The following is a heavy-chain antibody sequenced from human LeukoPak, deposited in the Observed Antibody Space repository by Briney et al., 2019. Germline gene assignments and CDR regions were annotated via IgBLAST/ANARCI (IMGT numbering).Heavy chain of an antibody. J-gene: IGHJ4*02. Sequence: KASETLSLTCTVSGGSISSSSYYWGWIRQPPGKGLEWIGSIYYSGSTYYNPSLKSRVTISVDTSKNQFSLKLSSVTAADTAVYYCARDQTKTYYDFWSGYYPPLGFFDYWGQGTLVTVSS. CDR1: GGSISSSSYY. V-gene: IGHV4-39*07. D-gene: IGHD3-3*01. CDR3: ARDQTKTYYDFWSGYYPPLGFFDY. CDR2: IYYSGST.